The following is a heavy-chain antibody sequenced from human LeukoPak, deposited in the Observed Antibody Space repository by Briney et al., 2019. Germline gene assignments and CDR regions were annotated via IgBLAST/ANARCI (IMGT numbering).Heavy chain of an antibody. Sequence: SETLSLTCTVSGGSISSGDYYWSWIRQPPGKGLEWIGYIYYSGSTYYNPSLKSRVTISVDTSKNQFSLKLSSVTAADTAVYYCARAPIVGAAFDYWGQGTLVTVSS. D-gene: IGHD1-26*01. J-gene: IGHJ4*02. CDR3: ARAPIVGAAFDY. CDR2: IYYSGST. CDR1: GGSISSGDYY. V-gene: IGHV4-30-4*08.